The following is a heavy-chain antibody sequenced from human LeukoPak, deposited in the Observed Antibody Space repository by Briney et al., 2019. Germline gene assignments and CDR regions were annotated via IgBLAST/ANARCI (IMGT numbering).Heavy chain of an antibody. CDR2: IIPIFGTA. D-gene: IGHD3-10*01. CDR1: GGTFSSYA. J-gene: IGHJ4*02. V-gene: IGHV1-69*13. Sequence: SVKVSCKASGGTFSSYAISWVRQAPGQGLEWMGGIIPIFGTANYAQKFQGRVTITADESTSTAYMELSSLRSEDTAVYYCAREGASYKHFDYWGQGSLVTVSS. CDR3: AREGASYKHFDY.